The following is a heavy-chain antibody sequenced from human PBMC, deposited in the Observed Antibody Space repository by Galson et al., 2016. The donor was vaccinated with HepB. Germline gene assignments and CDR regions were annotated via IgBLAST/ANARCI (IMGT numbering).Heavy chain of an antibody. J-gene: IGHJ4*02. CDR3: ARATSNSWQALGY. CDR1: GGSLSGYY. CDR2: IFYTGST. V-gene: IGHV4-59*01. D-gene: IGHD2/OR15-2a*01. Sequence: SETLSLTCAVSGGSLSGYYWSWIRQPPGKGLEWIGYIFYTGSTNYNPSLKGRVNISLDTSKTHFSLKLSSVTAADTAVYYCARATSNSWQALGYWGQGILVTVSS.